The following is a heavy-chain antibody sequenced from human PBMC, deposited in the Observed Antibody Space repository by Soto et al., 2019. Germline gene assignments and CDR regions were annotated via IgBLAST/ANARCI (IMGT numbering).Heavy chain of an antibody. Sequence: QVQLVQSGAEVKKPGASVKVSCKASGYTFTSYDINWVRQATGQGLEWMGWMNPNSGNTGYAQKFQGRVTMTRNTPISTAYMELSSLRSEDTAVYYCARIVVVPAAIRRRSYYYGMDVWGQGTTVTVSS. D-gene: IGHD2-2*01. J-gene: IGHJ6*02. V-gene: IGHV1-8*01. CDR2: MNPNSGNT. CDR3: ARIVVVPAAIRRRSYYYGMDV. CDR1: GYTFTSYD.